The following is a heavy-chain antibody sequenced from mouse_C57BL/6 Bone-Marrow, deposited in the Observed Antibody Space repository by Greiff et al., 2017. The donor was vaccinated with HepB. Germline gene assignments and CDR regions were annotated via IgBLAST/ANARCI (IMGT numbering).Heavy chain of an antibody. J-gene: IGHJ3*01. CDR1: GYSFTDYN. D-gene: IGHD1-1*01. CDR3: ARERNYYGSSYSWFAY. Sequence: EVQVVESGPELVKPGASVKISCKASGYSFTDYNMNWVKQSNGKSLEWIGVINPNYGTTSYNQKFKGKATLTVDQSSSTAYMQLNSLTSEDSAVYYCARERNYYGSSYSWFAYWGQGTLVTVSA. V-gene: IGHV1-39*01. CDR2: INPNYGTT.